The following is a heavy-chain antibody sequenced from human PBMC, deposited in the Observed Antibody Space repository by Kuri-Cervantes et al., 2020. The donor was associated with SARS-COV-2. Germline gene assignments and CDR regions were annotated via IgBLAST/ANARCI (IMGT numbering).Heavy chain of an antibody. J-gene: IGHJ5*02. D-gene: IGHD3-3*01. CDR2: IYYSGST. V-gene: IGHV4-30-4*01. CDR3: ARASLVGDFWSGYGSWFDP. CDR1: GGSFSGYY. Sequence: LRLSCAVYGGSFSGYYWSWIRQPPGKGLEWIGYIYYSGSTHYNPSLKSRVTISVDTSKNQFSLKLSSVTAADTAVYYCARASLVGDFWSGYGSWFDPWGQGTLVTVSS.